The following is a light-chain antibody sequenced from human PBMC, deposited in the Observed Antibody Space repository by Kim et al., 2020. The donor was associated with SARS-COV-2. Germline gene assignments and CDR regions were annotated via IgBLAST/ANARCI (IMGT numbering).Light chain of an antibody. V-gene: IGLV3-1*01. CDR2: QDN. CDR1: KLGDKY. CDR3: QAWDSSAAV. J-gene: IGLJ2*01. Sequence: SYELTQPPSVSVSPGQTATITCSGDKLGDKYACWYQQKPGQSPVLVIYQDNSRPSGFPERFSGSNSGNTAALTISGTQAMDEDDYYCQAWDSSAAVFGGGTQLTVL.